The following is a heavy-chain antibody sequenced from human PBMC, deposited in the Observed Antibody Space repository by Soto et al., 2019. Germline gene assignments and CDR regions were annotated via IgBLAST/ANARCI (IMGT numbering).Heavy chain of an antibody. D-gene: IGHD6-6*01. Sequence: PSETLSLTCTVSGVSIGSSGDYWGWIRQAPGQGLEWIATIYSGGRTFYNPSLKSRVAISLDTSKDQFSLKLSSVTAADTAVYYCARGKSIAAPNSLYYMDVWGKGTTVTVSS. J-gene: IGHJ6*03. V-gene: IGHV4-39*01. CDR3: ARGKSIAAPNSLYYMDV. CDR2: IYSGGRT. CDR1: GVSIGSSGDY.